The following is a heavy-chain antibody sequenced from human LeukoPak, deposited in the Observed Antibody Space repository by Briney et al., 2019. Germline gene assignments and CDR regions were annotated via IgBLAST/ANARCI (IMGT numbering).Heavy chain of an antibody. V-gene: IGHV1-8*01. CDR3: ARGTGYSSSWYDFPRAGASHYFDY. CDR2: MNPNSGNT. Sequence: ASVKVSCKASGYTFTSYDINWVRQATGQGLEWMGWMNPNSGNTGYAQKFQGRVTMTRNTSISTAYMELSSLRSEDTAVYYCARGTGYSSSWYDFPRAGASHYFDYWGQGTLVTVSS. CDR1: GYTFTSYD. J-gene: IGHJ4*02. D-gene: IGHD6-13*01.